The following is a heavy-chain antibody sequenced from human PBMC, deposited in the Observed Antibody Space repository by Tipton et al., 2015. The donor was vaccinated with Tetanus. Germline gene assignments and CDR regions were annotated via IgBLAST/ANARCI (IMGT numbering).Heavy chain of an antibody. CDR2: ISGSGDRT. D-gene: IGHD2-2*01. CDR3: ASHLGSCTSTSCQPFAY. J-gene: IGHJ4*02. CDR1: GFTFSHFA. V-gene: IGHV3-23*01. Sequence: GSLRLSCAASGFTFSHFAMSWVRQAPGKGLEWVSAISGSGDRTYYADSVKGRFTISRDNSKNTLYVQMNSLGAEDTAVYYCASHLGSCTSTSCQPFAYWGQGTLVTVSS.